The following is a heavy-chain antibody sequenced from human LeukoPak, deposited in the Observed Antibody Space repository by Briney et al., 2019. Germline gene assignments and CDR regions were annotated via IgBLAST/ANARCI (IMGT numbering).Heavy chain of an antibody. Sequence: GGSLGLSCAASGFTFSDYYMSWIRQAPGKGLEWVSYISSSSSYTNYADSVKGRFTISRDNAKNSLYLQMNSLRAEDTAVYYCARDYSGYDQKDYWGQGTLVTVSS. CDR1: GFTFSDYY. V-gene: IGHV3-11*06. J-gene: IGHJ4*02. CDR2: ISSSSSYT. CDR3: ARDYSGYDQKDY. D-gene: IGHD5-12*01.